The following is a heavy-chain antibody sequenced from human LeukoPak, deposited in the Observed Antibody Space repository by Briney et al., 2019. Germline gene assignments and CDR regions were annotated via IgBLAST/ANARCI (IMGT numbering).Heavy chain of an antibody. D-gene: IGHD6-13*01. Sequence: GGSVRLSCTASGFTFDDYGMSWVRQAPGKGLEWVSGINWNGGNTGYADSVKGRFTISRDNAKNSLYLQMNSLRAEDTAVYYCARDPPSSSGSFDYWGQGTLVTVSS. J-gene: IGHJ4*02. CDR1: GFTFDDYG. V-gene: IGHV3-20*04. CDR3: ARDPPSSSGSFDY. CDR2: INWNGGNT.